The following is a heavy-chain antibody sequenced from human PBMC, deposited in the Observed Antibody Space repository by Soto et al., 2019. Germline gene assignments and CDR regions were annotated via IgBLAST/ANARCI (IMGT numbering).Heavy chain of an antibody. D-gene: IGHD3-9*01. J-gene: IGHJ4*02. CDR2: ISGSGGST. CDR3: AKDRARYDILTGYYGFDY. Sequence: GGSLRLSCAASGFTFSSYAMSWVRQAPGKGLEWVSAISGSGGSTYYADSVKGRFTISRDNSKNTLYLQMNSLRAEDTAVYYCAKDRARYDILTGYYGFDYWGQGTLVTVSS. V-gene: IGHV3-23*01. CDR1: GFTFSSYA.